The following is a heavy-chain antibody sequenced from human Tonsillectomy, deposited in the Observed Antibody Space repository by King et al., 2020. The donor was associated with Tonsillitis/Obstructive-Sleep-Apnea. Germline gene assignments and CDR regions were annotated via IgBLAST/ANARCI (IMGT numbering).Heavy chain of an antibody. Sequence: EVQLVESGGLLLQPGGSLRLSCAASGFTFSTYAMSWVRQAPGKGLEWVSSISGSGATTYYADSVKGRFTISRDNSKNTLYLQMNTLRAEDTAIYYCAKISSWEFLRYLDYWGQGTLVTVYS. CDR2: ISGSGATT. CDR1: GFTFSTYA. D-gene: IGHD3-10*01. V-gene: IGHV3-23*04. J-gene: IGHJ4*02. CDR3: AKISSWEFLRYLDY.